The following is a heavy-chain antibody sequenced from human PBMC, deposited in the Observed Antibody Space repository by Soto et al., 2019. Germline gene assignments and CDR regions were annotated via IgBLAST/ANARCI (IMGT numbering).Heavy chain of an antibody. J-gene: IGHJ4*02. CDR1: GFSFRSYA. D-gene: IGHD2-8*01. CDR3: ARGSFGKGVTNDY. Sequence: QVQLVESGGGVVQPGGSLRLSCAASGFSFRSYAMYWVRQRPGKGLEWGAVIYYDGSNKYYIDSVKGRFTISRDNSRDTLYLQMNSLITEDTAMFYCARGSFGKGVTNDYWGQGTQVTVSS. CDR2: IYYDGSNK. V-gene: IGHV3-30-3*01.